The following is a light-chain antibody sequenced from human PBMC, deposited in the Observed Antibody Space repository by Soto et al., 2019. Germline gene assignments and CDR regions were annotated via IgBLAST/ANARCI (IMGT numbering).Light chain of an antibody. V-gene: IGLV2-14*01. J-gene: IGLJ3*02. CDR3: NSYTSTSARV. CDR2: EFT. Sequence: QSALTQPASVSGSPGQSITISCTGTSSDVGAYNYVSWYPQYPGKAPKLIIYEFTNRPSGVSNRFSGSKSGNTASLTISGLKAEDEADYYCNSYTSTSARVFGGGSKLTVL. CDR1: SSDVGAYNY.